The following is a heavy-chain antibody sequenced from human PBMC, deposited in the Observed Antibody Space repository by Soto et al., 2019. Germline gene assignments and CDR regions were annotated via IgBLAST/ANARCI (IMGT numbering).Heavy chain of an antibody. D-gene: IGHD3-16*01. CDR1: GGSISSSSYY. J-gene: IGHJ4*02. V-gene: IGHV4-39*01. CDR2: IYYSGST. CDR3: ARHVDMGELLSNFDY. Sequence: QLQLQESGPGLVKPSETLSLTCTVSGGSISSSSYYWGWIRQPPGKGLEWIGSIYYSGSTYYNPSLKSRVTISVDTSKNQFSLKLSSVTAADTAVYYCARHVDMGELLSNFDYWGQGTLVTVSS.